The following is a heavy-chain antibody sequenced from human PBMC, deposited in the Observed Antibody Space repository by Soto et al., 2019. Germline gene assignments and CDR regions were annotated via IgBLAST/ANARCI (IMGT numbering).Heavy chain of an antibody. V-gene: IGHV3-23*01. Sequence: EVQLLESGGGLVQPGGSLRLSCAASGFTFSNYAMTWVRQAPGTGLEWVSAISGSGGSTYYADSVKGRFTTSRDNSKNHLYLQMDSLRAEDTAVYYCAKPPPTMESTIYFYYGMDVWGQGTTVTVSS. CDR2: ISGSGGST. CDR3: AKPPPTMESTIYFYYGMDV. J-gene: IGHJ6*02. CDR1: GFTFSNYA. D-gene: IGHD1-26*01.